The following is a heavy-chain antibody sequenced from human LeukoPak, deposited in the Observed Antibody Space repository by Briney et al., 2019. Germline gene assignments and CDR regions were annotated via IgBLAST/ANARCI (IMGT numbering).Heavy chain of an antibody. CDR2: IYPGDSDT. V-gene: IGHV5-51*01. Sequence: GESLKISSKGSGYSFTSYWIGWVRQMPGKGLEWMGIIYPGDSDTRYSPSFQGQVTISADKSISTAYLQWSSLKASDTAMYYCARIRHSIAVAGDYWGQGTLVTVSS. D-gene: IGHD6-19*01. CDR3: ARIRHSIAVAGDY. CDR1: GYSFTSYW. J-gene: IGHJ4*02.